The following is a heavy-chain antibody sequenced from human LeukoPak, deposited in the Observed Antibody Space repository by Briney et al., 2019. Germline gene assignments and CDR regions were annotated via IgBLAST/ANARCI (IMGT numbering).Heavy chain of an antibody. V-gene: IGHV1-2*02. D-gene: IGHD3-22*01. CDR3: ARDEDASSDNAFDI. Sequence: ASVKVSFKASGYTFTGYYMHWVRQAPGQGLEWMGWINPNSGGTNYAQKFQGRVTMTRDTSITTAYMELSGLRSDDTAVYYCARDEDASSDNAFDIWGQGTMVTVSS. CDR2: INPNSGGT. CDR1: GYTFTGYY. J-gene: IGHJ3*02.